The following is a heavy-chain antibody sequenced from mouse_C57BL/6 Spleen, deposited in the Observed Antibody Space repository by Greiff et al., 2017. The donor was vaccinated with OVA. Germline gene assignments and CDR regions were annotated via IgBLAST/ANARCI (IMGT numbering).Heavy chain of an antibody. CDR3: AREGLYDGYYPFAY. V-gene: IGHV1-80*01. CDR1: GYAFSCYW. Sequence: VQLQQSGAELVKPGASVKISCKASGYAFSCYWMNWVKQRPGKGLEWIGQIYPGDGDTNYNGKFKGKATLTADKSSSTAYMQLSSLTSEDSAVYFCAREGLYDGYYPFAYWGQGTLVTVSA. J-gene: IGHJ3*01. CDR2: IYPGDGDT. D-gene: IGHD2-3*01.